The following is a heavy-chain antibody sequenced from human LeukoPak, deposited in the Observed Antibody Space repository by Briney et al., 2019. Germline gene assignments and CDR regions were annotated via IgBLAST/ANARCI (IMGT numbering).Heavy chain of an antibody. J-gene: IGHJ3*02. CDR3: ASDIVVMKDDAFDI. CDR2: IYTSGST. Sequence: SSETLSLTCTVSGGSISSYYWSWIRQPAGKGLEWIGRIYTSGSTNYNPSLKSRVTMSVDTSKNQFSLKLSSVTAADTAVYYCASDIVVMKDDAFDIWGQGTMVTVSS. CDR1: GGSISSYY. V-gene: IGHV4-4*07. D-gene: IGHD3-22*01.